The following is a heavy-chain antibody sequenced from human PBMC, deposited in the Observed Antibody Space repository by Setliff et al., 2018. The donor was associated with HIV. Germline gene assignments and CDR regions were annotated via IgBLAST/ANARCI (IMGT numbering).Heavy chain of an antibody. J-gene: IGHJ1*01. CDR3: ARGGYSYGFGRHRAYFQY. CDR2: INHSGGT. Sequence: PSETLSLTCAVYGGSFSAYYWSWIRQTPGKGLEWIGEINHSGGTNYNPSLKSRVTMSVDTSKNQFSLKWSSVTAADTAVFYCARGGYSYGFGRHRAYFQYWGQGTQVTVSS. CDR1: GGSFSAYY. V-gene: IGHV4-34*01. D-gene: IGHD5-18*01.